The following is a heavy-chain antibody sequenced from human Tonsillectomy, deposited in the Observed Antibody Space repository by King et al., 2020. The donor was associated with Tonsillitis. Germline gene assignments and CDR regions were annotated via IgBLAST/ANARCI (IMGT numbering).Heavy chain of an antibody. CDR3: ARDSIVSSSADAFDI. V-gene: IGHV3-48*03. J-gene: IGHJ3*02. Sequence: VQLVESGGGLVQPGGSLRLSCAASGFTFSGYEMNWVRQAPGKGLEWVSYISSSGTTIYHADSVKGRFATSRDNAKHSLFLQMDSLRAEDTAFYYCARDSIVSSSADAFDIWGQGTMVTVSS. CDR1: GFTFSGYE. D-gene: IGHD2-21*01. CDR2: ISSSGTTI.